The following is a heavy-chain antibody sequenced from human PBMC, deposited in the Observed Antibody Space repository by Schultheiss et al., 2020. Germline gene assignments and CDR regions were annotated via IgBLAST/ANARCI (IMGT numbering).Heavy chain of an antibody. D-gene: IGHD6-19*01. Sequence: SETLSLTCTVSSGSMSSYYWNWIRQPPGKGLEWIGYIYYSGSTNYNPSLKSRVTISVDTSKNQFSLRLNSVTAADTAVYYCARVVAGTGDVFNYWGRGTLVTVSS. J-gene: IGHJ4*02. V-gene: IGHV4-59*01. CDR2: IYYSGST. CDR1: SGSMSSYY. CDR3: ARVVAGTGDVFNY.